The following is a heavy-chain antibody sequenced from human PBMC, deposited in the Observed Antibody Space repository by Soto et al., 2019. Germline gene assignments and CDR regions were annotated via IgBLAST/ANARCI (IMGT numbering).Heavy chain of an antibody. CDR3: VREDWHRFDS. J-gene: IGHJ4*02. Sequence: GESLKISCAASGFMFSAYWMSWVRQDPGKGLGWVATISGGASDKFYVDSVKGRFTISRDDSKNTLYLQMNSLRDEDTAVYYCVREDWHRFDSWGQGTLVTVSS. V-gene: IGHV3-7*01. CDR2: ISGGASDK. CDR1: GFMFSAYW. D-gene: IGHD2-21*01.